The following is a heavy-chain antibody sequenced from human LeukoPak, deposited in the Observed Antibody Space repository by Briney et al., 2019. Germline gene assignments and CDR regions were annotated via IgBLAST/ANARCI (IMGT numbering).Heavy chain of an antibody. D-gene: IGHD3-3*01. Sequence: SETLSLTCAVYGGSFSGYYWSWIRQPPGKGLEWIGEINHSGSTNYNPSLKSRVTISVDTSKNQFSLKLSSVTAADTAVYYCARETIWSGYYSRGYYFDYWGQGTLVTVSS. V-gene: IGHV4-34*01. CDR3: ARETIWSGYYSRGYYFDY. CDR1: GGSFSGYY. J-gene: IGHJ4*02. CDR2: INHSGST.